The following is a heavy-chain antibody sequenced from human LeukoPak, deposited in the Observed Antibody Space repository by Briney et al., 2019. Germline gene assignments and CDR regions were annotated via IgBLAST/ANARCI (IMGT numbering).Heavy chain of an antibody. CDR1: GFTFSSYW. Sequence: GGSLRLSCAASGFTFSSYWMHWVRQAPGKGLEWVSAVTSSGGSPYYADSVKGRFTISRDNSKNTLYLQMNSLRAEDTAIYYCARDFGVNRPFDYWGLGTRVTVSS. J-gene: IGHJ4*02. V-gene: IGHV3-23*01. CDR2: VTSSGGSP. D-gene: IGHD2-8*01. CDR3: ARDFGVNRPFDY.